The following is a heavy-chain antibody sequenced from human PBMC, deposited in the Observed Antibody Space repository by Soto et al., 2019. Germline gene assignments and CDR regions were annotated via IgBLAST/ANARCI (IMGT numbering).Heavy chain of an antibody. Sequence: QVQLVQSGAEVKKPGASVKVSCTASGYTFTHYAIHWVRHAPGQRLEWMGFINAGSGNTKYSQTFQGRLTFTKDTSSSTAYMDLSSLRSEDTAIYYCARGVAADGAWGHGTLVTVSS. CDR3: ARGVAADGA. CDR1: GYTFTHYA. D-gene: IGHD6-13*01. V-gene: IGHV1-3*01. J-gene: IGHJ5*01. CDR2: INAGSGNT.